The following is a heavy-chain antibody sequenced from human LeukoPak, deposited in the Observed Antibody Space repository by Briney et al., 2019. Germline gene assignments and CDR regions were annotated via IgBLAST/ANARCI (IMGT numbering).Heavy chain of an antibody. V-gene: IGHV3-30*18. Sequence: PGGSLRLSCAVSGFIFSNYGMHWVRQAPGKGLGWVAVISYEGSVKHYADSVKGRFTISRDNSENTLYLQMDSLRAEDTAVYYCAKGLRYFYDSSGTPNLEQFYGMDVWGQGTTVSVSS. CDR2: ISYEGSVK. CDR3: AKGLRYFYDSSGTPNLEQFYGMDV. J-gene: IGHJ6*02. CDR1: GFIFSNYG. D-gene: IGHD3-22*01.